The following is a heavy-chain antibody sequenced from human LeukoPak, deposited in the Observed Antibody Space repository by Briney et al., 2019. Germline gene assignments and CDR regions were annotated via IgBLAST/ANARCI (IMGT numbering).Heavy chain of an antibody. D-gene: IGHD3-22*01. CDR1: GFNFINYD. CDR2: IGTAGDT. V-gene: IGHV3-13*01. J-gene: IGHJ3*02. Sequence: GGSLRLSCAASGFNFINYDMHWVRQGIGEGLEWVSGIGTAGDTHYPDSVKGRFTISRENAKNSLYLQMNSLRVGDTAMYYCARAARYYGSSGAHAFDIWGQGTMVTVS. CDR3: ARAARYYGSSGAHAFDI.